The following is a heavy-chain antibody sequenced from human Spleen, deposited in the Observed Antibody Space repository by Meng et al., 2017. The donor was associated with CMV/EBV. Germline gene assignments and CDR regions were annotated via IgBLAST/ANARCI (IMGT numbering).Heavy chain of an antibody. CDR3: ARDSADFWSGYTY. V-gene: IGHV4-30-4*08. J-gene: IGHJ4*02. Sequence: SETLSLTCSVSGDYSNRRSYHWDSIRQPPGKGLEWIGYIYYSGSTYYNPSLKSRVFISVDTSKNQFSLKLSSVTAADTAVYYCARDSADFWSGYTYWGQGTLVTVSS. D-gene: IGHD3-3*01. CDR1: GDYSNRRSYH. CDR2: IYYSGST.